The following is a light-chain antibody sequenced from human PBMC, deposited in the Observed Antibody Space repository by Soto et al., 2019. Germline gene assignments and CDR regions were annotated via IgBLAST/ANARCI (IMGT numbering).Light chain of an antibody. J-gene: IGLJ2*01. CDR1: SSDVGGYNY. CDR3: RSYTSSSTVV. V-gene: IGLV2-14*01. Sequence: QSVLTQPASVSGSPGQSITISCTGTSSDVGGYNYVSWYQQHPGKAPKLMTYDVSNRPSGVSNRFSGSKSGNTASLTISGLQAEDEADYYCRSYTSSSTVVFGGGTKVTVL. CDR2: DVS.